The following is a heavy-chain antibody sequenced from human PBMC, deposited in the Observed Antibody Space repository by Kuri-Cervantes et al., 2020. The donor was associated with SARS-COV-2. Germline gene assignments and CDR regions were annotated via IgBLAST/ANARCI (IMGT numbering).Heavy chain of an antibody. Sequence: SETLSLTCAVYGGSFSGYCWSWIRQPPGKGLEWIGEINHSGSTNYNPSLKSRVTISVDTSKNQFSLKLSSVTAADTAVYYCARVSAAGCSGGSCYPEIDYWGQGTLVTVSS. CDR1: GGSFSGYC. D-gene: IGHD2-15*01. CDR2: INHSGST. CDR3: ARVSAAGCSGGSCYPEIDY. J-gene: IGHJ4*02. V-gene: IGHV4-34*01.